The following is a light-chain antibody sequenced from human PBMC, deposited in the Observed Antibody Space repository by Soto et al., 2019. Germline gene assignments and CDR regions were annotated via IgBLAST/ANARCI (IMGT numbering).Light chain of an antibody. CDR1: QNLRSS. CDR2: GAS. CDR3: QQYNIWPQT. Sequence: VMTQSPATLSVSPGERATLSWMASQNLRSSLAWYQQKPGQAPRLLIYGASTRATGIPARFSGSGSGTEFTLTISSLQSEDFAVYFCQQYNIWPQTFGQGTKVDIK. V-gene: IGKV3-15*01. J-gene: IGKJ1*01.